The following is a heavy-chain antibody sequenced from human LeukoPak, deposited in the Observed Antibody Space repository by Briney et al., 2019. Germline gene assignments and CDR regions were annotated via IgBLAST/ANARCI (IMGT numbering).Heavy chain of an antibody. CDR1: GYKFSTYW. V-gene: IGHV5-51*01. CDR3: ARPNITSYYDSRGYDAFDV. J-gene: IGHJ3*01. CDR2: IYPGDSDT. D-gene: IGHD3-22*01. Sequence: PGASLQISCKGSGYKFSTYWIAWVRQLPGKGLEWMGIIYPGDSDTRYSPSFQGQVTISADKSVNSAYLQWSSLKASDTAMYYCARPNITSYYDSRGYDAFDVWGQGTMVTVSS.